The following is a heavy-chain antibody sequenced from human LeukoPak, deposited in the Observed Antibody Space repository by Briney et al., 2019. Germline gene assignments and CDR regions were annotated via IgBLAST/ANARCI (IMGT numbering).Heavy chain of an antibody. V-gene: IGHV4-30-2*01. Sequence: SETLSLTCTVSGASISSGTYSWSWIRQPPGEGLDWIGYIYHTGSTYYNPSLKGRVTISVDRSKNQFSLKLTSVTAADTAVYYCAGSPIGYGMDVWGQGTTVTVSS. CDR2: IYHTGST. CDR1: GASISSGTYS. CDR3: AGSPIGYGMDV. J-gene: IGHJ6*02.